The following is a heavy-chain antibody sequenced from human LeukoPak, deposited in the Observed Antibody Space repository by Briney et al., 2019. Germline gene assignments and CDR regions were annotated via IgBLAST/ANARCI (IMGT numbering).Heavy chain of an antibody. J-gene: IGHJ4*02. D-gene: IGHD6-13*01. CDR2: INAGNGNT. V-gene: IGHV1-3*01. CDR3: ARDIAAAGTTSGGYFDY. Sequence: ASVKVSCKASGYTFTSYAMHWVRQAPGQRLEWMGWINAGNGNTKYSQKFQGRVTITRDTSASTAYMELSSLRSEDTAVYYCARDIAAAGTTSGGYFDYWGQGTLVTVSS. CDR1: GYTFTSYA.